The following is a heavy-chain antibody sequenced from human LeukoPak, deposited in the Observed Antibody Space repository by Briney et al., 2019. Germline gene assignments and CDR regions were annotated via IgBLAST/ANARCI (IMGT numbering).Heavy chain of an antibody. CDR2: IFYTGSS. CDR3: ARQMAVAGDFDY. CDR1: GGXISSYY. Sequence: SETLSLTCTVSGGXISSYYCSWIRQPPGKGLEWIASIFYTGSSSYNPSLKTRVTISVDTSKNQLFPKLSSVTAADTAVYYCARQMAVAGDFDYWGQGTLVTVSS. V-gene: IGHV4-59*08. D-gene: IGHD6-19*01. J-gene: IGHJ4*02.